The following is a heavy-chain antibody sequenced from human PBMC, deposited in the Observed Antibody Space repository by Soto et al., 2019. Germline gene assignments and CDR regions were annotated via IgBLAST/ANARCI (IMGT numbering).Heavy chain of an antibody. D-gene: IGHD3-9*01. CDR2: IDPSDSYT. Sequence: PGESLKISCKGSGYSFTSYWSSWVRQMPGKGLEWMGRIDPSDSYTNYSPSFQGHVTISADKSISTAYLQWSSLKASDTAMYYCARDLTEGYYYYGMDVWGQGTTVTVSS. CDR1: GYSFTSYW. CDR3: ARDLTEGYYYYGMDV. V-gene: IGHV5-10-1*01. J-gene: IGHJ6*02.